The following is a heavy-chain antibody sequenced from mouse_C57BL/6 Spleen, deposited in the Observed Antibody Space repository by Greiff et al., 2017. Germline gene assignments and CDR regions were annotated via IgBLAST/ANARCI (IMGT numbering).Heavy chain of an antibody. CDR1: GFTFSDYY. CDR3: AREDYGRGWYFDV. CDR2: INYDGSST. J-gene: IGHJ1*03. V-gene: IGHV5-16*01. D-gene: IGHD1-1*01. Sequence: EVMLVESEGGLVQPGSSMKLSCTASGFTFSDYYMAWVRQVPEKGLEWVANINYDGSSTYYLDSLKSRFIISRDNAKNILYLQMSSLKSEDTATYYCAREDYGRGWYFDVWGTGTTVTVSS.